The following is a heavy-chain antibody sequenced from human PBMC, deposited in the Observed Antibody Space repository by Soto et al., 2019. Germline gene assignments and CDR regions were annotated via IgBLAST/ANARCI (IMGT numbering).Heavy chain of an antibody. Sequence: EVQLLESGGGLVQPGGSLRLSCAASGFTFGNYAFSWVRQAPGKGLEWVSVISGGGDATYYPDSVKGRFTTSRDNSKNTVYVQVNSLRAEDTAVYYCAKKSLWSITLPAVYYFDYWGQGTLVTVSS. V-gene: IGHV3-23*01. CDR1: GFTFGNYA. D-gene: IGHD2-21*01. J-gene: IGHJ4*02. CDR2: ISGGGDAT. CDR3: AKKSLWSITLPAVYYFDY.